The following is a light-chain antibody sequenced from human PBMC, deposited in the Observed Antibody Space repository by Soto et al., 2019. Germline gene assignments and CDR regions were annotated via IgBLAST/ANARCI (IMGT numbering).Light chain of an antibody. Sequence: IVMTQSPATLSVSPGERATLSCRASQSVGSSYLAWYQQKPGQAPRVLIYGTSSRATGIPDRFSGSGSGTDFTLTISRLEPEDFAVYYCQQYTTSSWTFGQGTKVDI. J-gene: IGKJ1*01. V-gene: IGKV3-20*01. CDR2: GTS. CDR3: QQYTTSSWT. CDR1: QSVGSSY.